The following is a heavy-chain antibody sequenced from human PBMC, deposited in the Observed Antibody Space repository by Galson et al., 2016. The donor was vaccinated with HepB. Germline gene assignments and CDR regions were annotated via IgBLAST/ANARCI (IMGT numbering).Heavy chain of an antibody. J-gene: IGHJ6*02. CDR3: ARVGPRVENDYNDYYYYGMDV. D-gene: IGHD5-24*01. Sequence: SVKVSCKASGGTFSSYVISWVRQAPGQGLQWMGGIIPIFDKANYAQKFQGRVTITADESTRTVYMELSSLRSEDTAVYYCARVGPRVENDYNDYYYYGMDVWGQGTTVTVSS. CDR2: IIPIFDKA. V-gene: IGHV1-69*13. CDR1: GGTFSSYV.